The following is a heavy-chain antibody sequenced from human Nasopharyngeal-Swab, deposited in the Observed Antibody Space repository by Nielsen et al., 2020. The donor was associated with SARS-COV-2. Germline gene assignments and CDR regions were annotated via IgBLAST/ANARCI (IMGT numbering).Heavy chain of an antibody. CDR2: ISAHNGNT. V-gene: IGHV1-18*03. CDR1: GYTFSNYG. D-gene: IGHD1-14*01. Sequence: ASVKVSCKASGYTFSNYGITWVRQAPGQGLEWMGWISAHNGNTKYAPRLQGRVTMPTDPSTNTAYMELRSLRSDDMAVYYCATSLHIINTSHTFDYWGQGTLVTVSS. CDR3: ATSLHIINTSHTFDY. J-gene: IGHJ4*02.